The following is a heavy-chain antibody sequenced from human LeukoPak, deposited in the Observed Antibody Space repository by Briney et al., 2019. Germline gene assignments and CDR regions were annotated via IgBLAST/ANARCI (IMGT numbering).Heavy chain of an antibody. D-gene: IGHD5-12*01. J-gene: IGHJ4*02. CDR2: INPSGGST. V-gene: IGHV1-46*01. Sequence: ASEKVSCKASGYTFTSYYMHWVRHAHGQGLEWMGIINPSGGSTSYAQKFQGRVTMIRDMSTSTVYMELSSLRSDDTAVYYCARARSGYDLNPSDYWGQGTLVTVSS. CDR1: GYTFTSYY. CDR3: ARARSGYDLNPSDY.